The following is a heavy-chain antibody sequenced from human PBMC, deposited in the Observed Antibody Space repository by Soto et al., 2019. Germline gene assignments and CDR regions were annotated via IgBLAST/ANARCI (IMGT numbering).Heavy chain of an antibody. V-gene: IGHV1-69*13. CDR3: ARTPLTGYSIYYYYGMDV. CDR2: IIPIFGTA. D-gene: IGHD3-9*01. Sequence: SVKVSCKASGGTFSSYAISWVRQAPGQGLEWMGGIIPIFGTANYAQKFQGRVTITADESTSTAYMELSSLRSEDTAVYYCARTPLTGYSIYYYYGMDVWGQGTTVTVSS. J-gene: IGHJ6*02. CDR1: GGTFSSYA.